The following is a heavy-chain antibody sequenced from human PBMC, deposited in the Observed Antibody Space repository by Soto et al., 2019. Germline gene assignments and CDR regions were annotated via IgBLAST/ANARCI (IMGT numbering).Heavy chain of an antibody. CDR3: VRTTYFSDSSGYTRCLDY. CDR2: SRDKAQGYST. J-gene: IGHJ4*02. V-gene: IGHV3-72*01. CDR1: GFTLSDHY. D-gene: IGHD3-22*01. Sequence: PGGSLRLSCAVSGFTLSDHYIDWVRQAPGKGLEWVGRSRDKAQGYSTEYAASVKGRFTTSRDDSKNSVYLQMNSLKTEDTAVYYCVRTTYFSDSSGYTRCLDYWGQGTLVTGSS.